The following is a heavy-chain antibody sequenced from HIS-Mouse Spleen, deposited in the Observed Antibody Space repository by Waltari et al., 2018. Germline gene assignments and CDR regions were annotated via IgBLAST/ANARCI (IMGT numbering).Heavy chain of an antibody. CDR1: GGSFSGYY. CDR3: ARVLTDAFDI. D-gene: IGHD2-15*01. Sequence: QVQLQQWGAGLLKPSETLSLTCAVYGGSFSGYYWSWIRQPPGKVLEWIGEINHSGSTNYNPSLKSRVTISVDTSKNQFSLKLSSVTAADTAVYYCARVLTDAFDIWGQGTMVTVSS. CDR2: INHSGST. J-gene: IGHJ3*02. V-gene: IGHV4-34*01.